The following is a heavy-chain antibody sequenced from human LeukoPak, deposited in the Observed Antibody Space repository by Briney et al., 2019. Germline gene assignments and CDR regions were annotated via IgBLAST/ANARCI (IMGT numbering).Heavy chain of an antibody. V-gene: IGHV3-30*02. CDR3: LGAFDF. J-gene: IGHJ3*01. CDR2: IRYDGSNK. Sequence: GGSLRLSCAASGFTFSSYGMHWVRQAPGKGLEGVAFIRYDGSNKYYADSVKGRFTISRDNAQNSLYLQMNSLRVEDTAVYYCLGAFDFWGQGTMVTVSS. CDR1: GFTFSSYG.